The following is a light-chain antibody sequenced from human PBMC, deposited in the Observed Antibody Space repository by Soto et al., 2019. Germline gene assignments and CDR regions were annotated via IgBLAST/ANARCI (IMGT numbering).Light chain of an antibody. CDR3: QQRSNWPIT. V-gene: IGKV3D-20*02. J-gene: IGKJ5*01. CDR1: QSVSSSS. CDR2: GTS. Sequence: IVLTQSPGTLSLSPGERATLSCRASQSVSSSSLAWYQQRPGQAPRLLIYGTSSRATGIPDRFSGSGSGTDFTLTISSLEPEDFALYYCQQRSNWPITFGQGTRLEIK.